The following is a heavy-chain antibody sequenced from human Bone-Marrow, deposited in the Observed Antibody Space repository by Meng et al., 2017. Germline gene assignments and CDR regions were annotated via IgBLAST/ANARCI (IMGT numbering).Heavy chain of an antibody. CDR1: GFTFSSYE. J-gene: IGHJ6*02. CDR3: ARDYYGSGSYIPYYDYYYGMDV. CDR2: ISSSGSTI. V-gene: IGHV3-48*03. D-gene: IGHD3-10*01. Sequence: GESLKISCAASGFTFSSYEMNWVRQAPGKGLEWVSYISSSGSTIYYADSVKGRFTISRDNSKNTLYLQMNSLRAEDTAVYYCARDYYGSGSYIPYYDYYYGMDVWGQGTTVTVSS.